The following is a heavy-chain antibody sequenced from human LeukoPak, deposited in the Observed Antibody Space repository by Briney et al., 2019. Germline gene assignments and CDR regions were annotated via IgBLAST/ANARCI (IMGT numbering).Heavy chain of an antibody. CDR1: GGSISSGDYY. V-gene: IGHV4-30-4*01. Sequence: PSETLSLTCTVSGGSISSGDYYWGWIRQPPGKGLEWIGYIYYSGSTYYNPSLKSRVTMSVDTSKNQFSLELSSVTATDTAVYFCATNRVGTYDRPFDIWGQGTMVTVSS. CDR3: ATNRVGTYDRPFDI. CDR2: IYYSGST. D-gene: IGHD1-26*01. J-gene: IGHJ3*02.